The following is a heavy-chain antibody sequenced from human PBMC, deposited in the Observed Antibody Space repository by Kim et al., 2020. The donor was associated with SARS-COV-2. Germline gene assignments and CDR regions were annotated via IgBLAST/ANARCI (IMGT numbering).Heavy chain of an antibody. Sequence: GESLKISCKGSGYSFTSYWIGWVRQMPGKGLEWMGIIYPGDSDTRYSPSFQGQVTISADKSISTAYLQWSSLKASDTAMYYCARLTWGEGYSYGYYARYFDYWGQGTLVTVSS. CDR1: GYSFTSYW. CDR2: IYPGDSDT. CDR3: ARLTWGEGYSYGYYARYFDY. J-gene: IGHJ4*02. D-gene: IGHD5-18*01. V-gene: IGHV5-51*01.